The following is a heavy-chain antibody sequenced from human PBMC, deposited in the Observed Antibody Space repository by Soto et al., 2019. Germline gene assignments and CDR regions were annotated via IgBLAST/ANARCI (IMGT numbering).Heavy chain of an antibody. CDR1: GFAFSNAW. V-gene: IGHV3-15*07. J-gene: IGHJ4*02. CDR2: IKRKSDGETT. CDR3: TTGVNHWLANDY. D-gene: IGHD6-19*01. Sequence: EVQLVESGGGSVKPGGSLTLSCAASGFAFSNAWMHWVRQAPGRGLEWVGRIKRKSDGETTDYAAPVRGRFGISREDSRNTLHLQMNSLRNEDTAVYYWTTGVNHWLANDYWGQGTLVTVSS.